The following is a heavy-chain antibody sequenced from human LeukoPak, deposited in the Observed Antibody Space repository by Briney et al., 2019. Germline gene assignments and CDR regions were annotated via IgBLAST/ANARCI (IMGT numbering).Heavy chain of an antibody. Sequence: GGSLRLSCAASGFTFSSYGMHWVRQAPGKGLEWVAVIWYDGSNKYYADSVKGRFTISRDNSKNTLYLQMNSLRAEDTAVYYCARVDTAMVDYYYYGMDVWGQGTTVTVSS. CDR2: IWYDGSNK. CDR3: ARVDTAMVDYYYYGMDV. D-gene: IGHD5-18*01. CDR1: GFTFSSYG. J-gene: IGHJ6*02. V-gene: IGHV3-33*01.